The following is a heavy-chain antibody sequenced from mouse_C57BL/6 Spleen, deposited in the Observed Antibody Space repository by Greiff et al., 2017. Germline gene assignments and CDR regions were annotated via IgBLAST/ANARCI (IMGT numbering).Heavy chain of an antibody. CDR3: ARSPHGNFPMDY. J-gene: IGHJ4*01. D-gene: IGHD2-1*01. CDR2: IHPNSGST. V-gene: IGHV1-64*01. CDR1: GYTFTSYW. Sequence: QVQLQQPGAELVKPGASVKLSCKASGYTFTSYWMHWVKQRPGQGLEWIGMIHPNSGSTNYNGKFKGEATLTADKSSSTAYMQLSSLTSADSAVYFCARSPHGNFPMDYWGQGTSVTVSS.